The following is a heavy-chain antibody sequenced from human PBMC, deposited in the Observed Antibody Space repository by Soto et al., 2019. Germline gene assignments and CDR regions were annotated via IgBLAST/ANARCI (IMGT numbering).Heavy chain of an antibody. CDR3: ARYCSSTSCYTYYYGMDV. CDR2: IWYDGSNK. Sequence: PGGSLRVSCAASGFTFSSYGMHWVRQAPGKGLEWVAVIWYDGSNKYYADSVKGRFTISRDNSKNTLYLQMNSLRAEDTAVYYCARYCSSTSCYTYYYGMDVWGQGTTVTVSS. V-gene: IGHV3-33*01. CDR1: GFTFSSYG. D-gene: IGHD2-2*02. J-gene: IGHJ6*02.